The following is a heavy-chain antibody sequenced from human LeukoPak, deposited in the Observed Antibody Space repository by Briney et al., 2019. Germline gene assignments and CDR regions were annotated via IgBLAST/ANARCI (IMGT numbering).Heavy chain of an antibody. CDR1: GFSLGSFA. Sequence: PGGSLRLSCAASGFSLGSFAVSWVRQAPGKGLEWVSSISGGSGKTYYADSVKGRFAISRDNSKNTLYLQMSGLRAEDTAVYYCAKEASSSLGYYYGMDVWGQGTTVTVS. J-gene: IGHJ6*02. V-gene: IGHV3-23*01. D-gene: IGHD3-3*01. CDR2: ISGGSGKT. CDR3: AKEASSSLGYYYGMDV.